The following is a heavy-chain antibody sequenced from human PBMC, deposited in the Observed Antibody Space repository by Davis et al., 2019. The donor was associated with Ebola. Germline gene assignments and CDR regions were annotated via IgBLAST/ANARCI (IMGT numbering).Heavy chain of an antibody. V-gene: IGHV1-69*13. CDR2: IIPIFGTA. D-gene: IGHD2-2*02. J-gene: IGHJ5*02. CDR1: GGTFSSYA. Sequence: SVKVSCKASGGTFSSYAISWVRQAPGQGLEWMGGIIPIFGTANYAQKFQGRVTITADESTSTAYMELSSLRSEDTAVYYCARHDCSSTSCYSNWFDPWGQGTLVTVSS. CDR3: ARHDCSSTSCYSNWFDP.